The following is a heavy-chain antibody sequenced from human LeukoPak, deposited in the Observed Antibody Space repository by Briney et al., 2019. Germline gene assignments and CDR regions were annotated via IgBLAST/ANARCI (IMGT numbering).Heavy chain of an antibody. V-gene: IGHV1-18*01. D-gene: IGHD3-10*01. Sequence: ASVKVSCKASGYTFTSYGISWVRQAPGRGLEWMGWISAYNGNTNYAQKLQGRVTMTTDTSTSTAYMELRSLRSDDTAVYYCARVSYYYGSGSQDYWGQGTLVTVSS. CDR3: ARVSYYYGSGSQDY. CDR2: ISAYNGNT. J-gene: IGHJ4*02. CDR1: GYTFTSYG.